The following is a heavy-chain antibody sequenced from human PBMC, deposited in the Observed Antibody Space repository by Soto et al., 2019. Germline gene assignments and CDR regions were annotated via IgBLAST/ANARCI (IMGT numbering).Heavy chain of an antibody. J-gene: IGHJ5*02. D-gene: IGHD2-2*01. CDR2: INAGSGNT. V-gene: IGHV1-3*01. Sequence: ASVKVSCKASGYTFTSYAMHWVRQAPGQRLEWMGWINAGSGNTKYSQKFQGRVTITRDTSASTAYMELSSLRSEDTAVYYCARDRWDIVVVPAAQYNWFDPWGQGTLVTVSS. CDR3: ARDRWDIVVVPAAQYNWFDP. CDR1: GYTFTSYA.